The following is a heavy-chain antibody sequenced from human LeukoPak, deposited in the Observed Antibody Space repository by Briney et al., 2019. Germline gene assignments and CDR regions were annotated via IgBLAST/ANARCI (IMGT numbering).Heavy chain of an antibody. V-gene: IGHV4-30-4*08. CDR1: GASISSGYYY. CDR3: AGLVPAGWFVP. Sequence: PSQTLSLTCTVSGASISSGYYYWGWLREPPGKGLEWIGYIYYSGSTYYNPSLKSRVTISVDTSKNQFSLKLRSVTAADTAGYCCAGLVPAGWFVPSGQRTLVTVFS. CDR2: IYYSGST. J-gene: IGHJ5*02. D-gene: IGHD2-2*01.